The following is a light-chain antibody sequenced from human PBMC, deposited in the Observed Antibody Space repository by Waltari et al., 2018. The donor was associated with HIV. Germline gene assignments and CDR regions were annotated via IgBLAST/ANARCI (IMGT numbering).Light chain of an antibody. V-gene: IGKV2-28*01. CDR2: LSS. Sequence: DTVLTQSPLSLHVAHGEPDSIFCRFSQSLLHSDGYTNLDWYLQKPGQSPQLLIYLSSNRASGVPDRFSGSGSGTDFTLEISRVEAEDVGFYYWMQTLQAPLTFGGGTKVEIK. CDR3: MQTLQAPLT. CDR1: QSLLHSDGYTN. J-gene: IGKJ4*01.